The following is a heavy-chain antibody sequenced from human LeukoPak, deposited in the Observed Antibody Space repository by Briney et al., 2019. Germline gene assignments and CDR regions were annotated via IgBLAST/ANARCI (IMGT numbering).Heavy chain of an antibody. D-gene: IGHD6-19*01. V-gene: IGHV1-69*04. CDR2: IIPILGIA. CDR1: GGTFSSYA. Sequence: GASVKVSCKASGGTFSSYAISWVRQAPGQGLEWMGRIIPILGIANYAQKFQGRVTITADKSTSTAYMELSSLRSEDTAVYSCARDEYQKYSSGPAVYYGMDVWGQGTTVTVSS. CDR3: ARDEYQKYSSGPAVYYGMDV. J-gene: IGHJ6*02.